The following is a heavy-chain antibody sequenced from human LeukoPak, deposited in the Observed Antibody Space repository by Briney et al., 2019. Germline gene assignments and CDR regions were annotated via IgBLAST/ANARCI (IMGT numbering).Heavy chain of an antibody. D-gene: IGHD3-10*02. CDR2: ISPDGTSK. J-gene: IGHJ6*03. CDR1: GFTFSSYA. CDR3: AELGITMIGGV. V-gene: IGHV3-74*01. Sequence: GRSLRLSCAASGFTFSSYAMHWVRQAPGKGLVWVSRISPDGTSKSYADSVKGRFTISRDNAKSSLYLQMNSLRAEDTAVYYCAELGITMIGGVWGKGTTVTISS.